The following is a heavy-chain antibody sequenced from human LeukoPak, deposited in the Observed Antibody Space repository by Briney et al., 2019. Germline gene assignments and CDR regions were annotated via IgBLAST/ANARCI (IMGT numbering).Heavy chain of an antibody. CDR3: ARDTGPTYYYDSSGYYHPDY. V-gene: IGHV3-30-3*01. Sequence: GRSLRLSCAASGFTFSSYAMHWVRQAPGKGLEWAAVISYDGSNKYCADSVKGRFTISRDNSKNTLYLQMNSLRAEDTAVYYCARDTGPTYYYDSSGYYHPDYWGQGTLVTVSS. CDR2: ISYDGSNK. D-gene: IGHD3-22*01. J-gene: IGHJ4*02. CDR1: GFTFSSYA.